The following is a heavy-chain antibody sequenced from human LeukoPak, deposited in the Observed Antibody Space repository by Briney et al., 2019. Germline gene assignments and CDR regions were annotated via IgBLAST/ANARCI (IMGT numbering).Heavy chain of an antibody. CDR1: GGTFSSYA. V-gene: IGHV1-69*05. J-gene: IGHJ5*02. Sequence: SVKVSCKASGGTFSSYAISWVRQAPGQGLEWMGRIIPIFGAANYAQKFQGRVTITTDESTSTAYMELSSLRSEDTAVYYCARDRSNIVLMVYEENWFDPWGQGTLVTVSS. CDR3: ARDRSNIVLMVYEENWFDP. D-gene: IGHD2-8*01. CDR2: IIPIFGAA.